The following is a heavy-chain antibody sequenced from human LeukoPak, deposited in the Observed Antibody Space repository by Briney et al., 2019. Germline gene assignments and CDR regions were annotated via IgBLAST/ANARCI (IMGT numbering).Heavy chain of an antibody. CDR2: IRSSGSTI. Sequence: GGSLRLSCAASGFTFSDYYMSWIRQAPGKGLEWVSYIRSSGSTIYYADSVKGRFTISRDNAKNSLYLQMNSLRAEDTAVYYCARDRLQWLDNNWFDPWGQGTLVTVSS. CDR1: GFTFSDYY. D-gene: IGHD6-19*01. V-gene: IGHV3-11*01. CDR3: ARDRLQWLDNNWFDP. J-gene: IGHJ5*02.